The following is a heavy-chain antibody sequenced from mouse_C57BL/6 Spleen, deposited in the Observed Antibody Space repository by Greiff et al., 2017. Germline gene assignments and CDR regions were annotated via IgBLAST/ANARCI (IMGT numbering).Heavy chain of an antibody. D-gene: IGHD2-3*01. J-gene: IGHJ4*01. CDR2: ISYDGSN. CDR1: GYSITSGYY. CDR3: ARDVWLLRGAMDY. V-gene: IGHV3-6*01. Sequence: EVKVEESGPGLVKPSQSLSLTCSVTGYSITSGYYWNWIRQFPGNKLEWMGYISYDGSNNYNPSLKNRISITRDTSKNQFFLKLNSVTTEDTATYYCARDVWLLRGAMDYWGQGTSVTVSS.